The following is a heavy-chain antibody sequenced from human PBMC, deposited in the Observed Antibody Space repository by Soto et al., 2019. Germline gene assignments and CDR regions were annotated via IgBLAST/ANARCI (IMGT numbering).Heavy chain of an antibody. V-gene: IGHV3-21*01. Sequence: SGGSLRLSCAASGFTFSSYSMNWVRQAPGKGLEWVSSISSSSSYIYYADSVKGRFTISRDNAKNSLYLQMNSLRAEDTAVYYCARGAPASGWGVDAFDIWGQGTMVTVSS. CDR3: ARGAPASGWGVDAFDI. CDR2: ISSSSSYI. J-gene: IGHJ3*02. D-gene: IGHD6-19*01. CDR1: GFTFSSYS.